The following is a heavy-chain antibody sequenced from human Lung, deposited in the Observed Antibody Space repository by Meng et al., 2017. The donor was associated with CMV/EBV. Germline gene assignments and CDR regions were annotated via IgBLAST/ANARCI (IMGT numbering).Heavy chain of an antibody. CDR1: GFTFSSYW. CDR2: IKQDGSEK. D-gene: IGHD3-22*01. Sequence: SCAASGFTFSSYWLSWVRQAPGKGLEWVANIKQDGSEKYYVDSVKGRFTISRDNAKNSLYLQMNSLRAEDTAVYYCARGYYYNRKDDHYLGQGTLVTVSS. V-gene: IGHV3-7*01. CDR3: ARGYYYNRKDDHY. J-gene: IGHJ4*02.